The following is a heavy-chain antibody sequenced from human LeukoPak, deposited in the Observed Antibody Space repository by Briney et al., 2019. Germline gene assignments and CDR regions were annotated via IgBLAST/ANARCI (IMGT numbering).Heavy chain of an antibody. J-gene: IGHJ6*02. D-gene: IGHD6-6*01. Sequence: GGSLRLSCTATGFTFGDYAMSGVRQAPGRELAWVGFIRSKAYGGTTEYAASVKGRFTISRDDSKSNAYLQMNSLKTEDTAVYYCTRVRIAARRYYYYGMDVWGQGTTVTVSS. CDR1: GFTFGDYA. V-gene: IGHV3-49*04. CDR2: IRSKAYGGTT. CDR3: TRVRIAARRYYYYGMDV.